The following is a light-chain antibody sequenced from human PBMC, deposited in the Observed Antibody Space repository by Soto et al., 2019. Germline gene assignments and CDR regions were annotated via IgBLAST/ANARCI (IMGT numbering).Light chain of an antibody. CDR3: QQHGSSPRA. CDR1: QSVRSNY. V-gene: IGKV3-20*01. Sequence: EIVLTQSPGTLSLSPGERATLSCRASQSVRSNYLAWYQQKPGRAPRLLIYGASSRATGIPDRFSGSGSGTDFTLTISRLEPEDFAVYYCQQHGSSPRAFGGGTKVEI. J-gene: IGKJ4*01. CDR2: GAS.